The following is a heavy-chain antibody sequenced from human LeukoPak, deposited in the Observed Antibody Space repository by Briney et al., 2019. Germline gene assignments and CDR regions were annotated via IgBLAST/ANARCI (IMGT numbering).Heavy chain of an antibody. V-gene: IGHV3-23*01. CDR3: AKDKVLWFGESSDGMDV. D-gene: IGHD3-10*01. Sequence: GGPLGLSCAASGFPFSSYAMSWARQAPGRGLEWVSAISGSGGSTYYADSVKGRFTISRDNSKNTLYLQMNSLRAEDTAVYYCAKDKVLWFGESSDGMDVWGKGTTVTVSS. CDR2: ISGSGGST. CDR1: GFPFSSYA. J-gene: IGHJ6*04.